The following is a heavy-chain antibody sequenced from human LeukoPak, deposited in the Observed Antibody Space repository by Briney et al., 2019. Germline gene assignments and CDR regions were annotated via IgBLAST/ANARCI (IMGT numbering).Heavy chain of an antibody. V-gene: IGHV1-2*02. D-gene: IGHD4/OR15-4a*01. CDR1: GYTFTGYY. CDR3: ARDSTGATLFDY. J-gene: IGHJ4*02. Sequence: ASVNVSCKASGYTFTGYYMHWVRQAPGQGLEWMGWINPNSGGTNYAQKFQGRVTMTRDTSISTAYMELSRLRSDDTAVYYCARDSTGATLFDYWGQGTLVTVSS. CDR2: INPNSGGT.